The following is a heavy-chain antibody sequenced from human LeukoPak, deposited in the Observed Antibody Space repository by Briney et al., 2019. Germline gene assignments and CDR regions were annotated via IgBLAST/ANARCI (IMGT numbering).Heavy chain of an antibody. CDR2: MNHSGST. Sequence: SETLSLTCAVYGGSFSGYYWSWIRQPPGKGLEWVGAMNHSGSTNYNPSLKSRVTISVDTSKNQFSLKLSSVTAADTAVYFCARGRAARGNWFDPWGQGTLVTVSS. J-gene: IGHJ5*02. CDR1: GGSFSGYY. V-gene: IGHV4-34*01. CDR3: ARGRAARGNWFDP. D-gene: IGHD6-6*01.